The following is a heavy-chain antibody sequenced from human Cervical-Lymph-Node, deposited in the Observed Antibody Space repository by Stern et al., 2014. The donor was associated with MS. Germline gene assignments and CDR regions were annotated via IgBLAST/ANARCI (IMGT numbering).Heavy chain of an antibody. V-gene: IGHV1-18*01. D-gene: IGHD5-24*01. CDR3: ASGSLEGFDP. CDR2: ISAYNGNT. CDR1: GYTFTSLG. J-gene: IGHJ5*02. Sequence: QVQLVESGAEVKKPAASMKVSCKSSGYTFTSLGLSWVRQAPGQGLEWMGWISAYNGNTNHAQKFQGRVTLTTEASTNTAYMELRSLTSDDTAVYFCASGSLEGFDPWGQGTLVTVSS.